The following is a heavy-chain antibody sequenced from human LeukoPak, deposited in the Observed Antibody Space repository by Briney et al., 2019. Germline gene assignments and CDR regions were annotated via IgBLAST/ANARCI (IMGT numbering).Heavy chain of an antibody. CDR3: ARLGYCSTTSCAKGPFDY. CDR1: GGSISSSSYY. D-gene: IGHD2-2*01. Sequence: SETLSLTCTVSGGSISSSSYYWGRIRQPPGKGLEWIGDVHHSESSNYNPSLKSRVTMSVDTSKNQFSLNLNSVTATDTAVYYCARLGYCSTTSCAKGPFDYWGQGTLVTVSS. CDR2: VHHSESS. V-gene: IGHV4-39*07. J-gene: IGHJ4*02.